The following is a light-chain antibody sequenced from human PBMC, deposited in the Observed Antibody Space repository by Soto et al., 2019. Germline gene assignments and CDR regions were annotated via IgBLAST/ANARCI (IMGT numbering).Light chain of an antibody. CDR1: QSISSW. CDR3: KQYNDNWT. CDR2: KAS. Sequence: DIQMTQSPSTLSASVGDRVTITCRASQSISSWLAWYQQKPGTAPNLLIYKASTLQSGVPPRFSGSGSGTEFTLTISGLQPDDSATYYCKQYNDNWTFGQGTKVDI. V-gene: IGKV1-5*03. J-gene: IGKJ1*01.